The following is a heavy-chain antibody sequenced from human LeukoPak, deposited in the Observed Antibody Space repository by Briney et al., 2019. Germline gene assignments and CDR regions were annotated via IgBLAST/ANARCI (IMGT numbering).Heavy chain of an antibody. J-gene: IGHJ3*02. Sequence: PGGSLRLSCAASGFTFRKYSMHWVRQALGKRLEYVSAIANDGGESRTYYANSVNGRFTISRDNSKNMLYLQMGSLRAEDMAVYHCARVGENDAFDIWGQGTMVTVSS. CDR2: IANDGGESRT. CDR1: GFTFRKYS. D-gene: IGHD2-21*01. V-gene: IGHV3-64*01. CDR3: ARVGENDAFDI.